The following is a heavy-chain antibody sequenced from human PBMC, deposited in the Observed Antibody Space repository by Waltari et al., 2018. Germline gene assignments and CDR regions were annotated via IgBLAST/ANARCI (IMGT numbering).Heavy chain of an antibody. CDR1: GFTFDDYA. D-gene: IGHD6-19*01. Sequence: EVQLVESGGVVVQPGGSLRLSCAASGFTFDDYAMHWVRQAPGKGLEWVSLISWDGGSTYYADSAKGRFTISRDNNKNSLYLQMNSLRAEDTALYYCAKDIGQQWLVGFDYWGQGTLVTVSS. CDR2: ISWDGGST. V-gene: IGHV3-43D*03. J-gene: IGHJ4*02. CDR3: AKDIGQQWLVGFDY.